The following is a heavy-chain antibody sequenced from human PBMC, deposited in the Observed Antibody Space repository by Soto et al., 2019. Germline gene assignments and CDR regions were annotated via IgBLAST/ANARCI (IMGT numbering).Heavy chain of an antibody. V-gene: IGHV3-15*07. CDR3: TTGITADQY. Sequence: EVQLVQSGGGLVKPGESLRLRCVGHRLLLSNAWMNWVRQAPGRGLEWVGRIKSEPHGGTTDHSAPVRGRFTISRDASENTLYLQMNSLKTEDTAVYYCTTGITADQYWGQGALVTVSS. D-gene: IGHD6-13*01. CDR2: IKSEPHGGTT. J-gene: IGHJ4*02. CDR1: RLLLSNAW.